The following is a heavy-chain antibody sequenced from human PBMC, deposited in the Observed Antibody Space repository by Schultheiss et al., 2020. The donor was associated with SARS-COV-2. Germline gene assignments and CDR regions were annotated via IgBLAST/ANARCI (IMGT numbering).Heavy chain of an antibody. CDR2: ISYDGSNK. CDR3: ARDRHSGWYQYFDY. D-gene: IGHD6-19*01. CDR1: GFTFSSYG. V-gene: IGHV3-30*03. J-gene: IGHJ4*02. Sequence: GGSLRLSCAASGFTFSSYGMHWVRQAPGKGLEWVAVISYDGSNKYYADSVKGRFTISRDNAKNSLYLQMNSLRAEDTAVYYCARDRHSGWYQYFDYWGQGTLVTVSS.